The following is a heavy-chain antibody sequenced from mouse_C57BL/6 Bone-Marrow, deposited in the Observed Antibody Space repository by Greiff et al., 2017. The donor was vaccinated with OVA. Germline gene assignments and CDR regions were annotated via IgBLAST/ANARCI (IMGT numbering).Heavy chain of an antibody. CDR2: INPDDGST. J-gene: IGHJ4*01. CDR1: EYAFPSYD. V-gene: IGHV5-2*01. CDR3: ARRGDGYAMDY. Sequence: EVQLVQSGAGLVQPGASLKLSCKSTEYAFPSYDMYWVRQTPGKRLELVAAINPDDGSTYYQHTKERRFIIARDNTKKTQYLQMSRLRAEDTALYYCARRGDGYAMDYWGQGTSVTVSS.